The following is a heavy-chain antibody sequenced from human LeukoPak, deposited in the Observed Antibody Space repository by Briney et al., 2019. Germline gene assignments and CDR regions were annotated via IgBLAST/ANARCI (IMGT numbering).Heavy chain of an antibody. D-gene: IGHD1-26*01. CDR3: TTEPWELLN. CDR2: IKSKADGGTT. J-gene: IGHJ4*02. V-gene: IGHV3-15*01. Sequence: GGSLRLSCAASGFTFNTYSMNWVRQAPGKGLEWVGRIKSKADGGTTDYAAPVKGRFTISRDGSKNTLYLQMNSLKTEDTAVYYCTTEPWELLNWGQGTLVTVSS. CDR1: GFTFNTYS.